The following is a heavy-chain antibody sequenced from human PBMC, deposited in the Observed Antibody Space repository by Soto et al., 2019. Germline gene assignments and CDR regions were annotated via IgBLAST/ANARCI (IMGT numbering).Heavy chain of an antibody. CDR2: LSRSGGTT. J-gene: IGHJ4*02. V-gene: IGHV3-23*01. D-gene: IGHD6-19*01. Sequence: EVQLLESGGGLVQPGGSLRLSCAASGFTFSNYAIAWVRQAPGKGLEWVSGLSRSGGTTYYADSVKGRFTISRDNSKDTLHLQMNSQRAEDTAVYYCAKTPRQWLVYFDYLGQGALVTVSS. CDR1: GFTFSNYA. CDR3: AKTPRQWLVYFDY.